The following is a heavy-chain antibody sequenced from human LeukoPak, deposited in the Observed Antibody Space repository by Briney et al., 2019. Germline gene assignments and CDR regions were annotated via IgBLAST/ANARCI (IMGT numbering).Heavy chain of an antibody. D-gene: IGHD6-19*01. CDR3: ARSPRSSGWYSDY. V-gene: IGHV3-33*01. CDR1: GFTFSSYG. J-gene: IGHJ4*02. Sequence: LGGSLRLSCAASGFTFSSYGMHWVRQAPGKGLEWVAVIWYDGSNKYYADSVKGRFTISRDNSKNTLYLQMNSLRAEDTAVYYCARSPRSSGWYSDYWGQGTLVTVSS. CDR2: IWYDGSNK.